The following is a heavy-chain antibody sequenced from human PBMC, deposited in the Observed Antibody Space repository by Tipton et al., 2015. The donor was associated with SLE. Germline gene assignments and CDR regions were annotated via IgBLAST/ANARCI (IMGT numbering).Heavy chain of an antibody. CDR1: GGSVSSGSYY. J-gene: IGHJ6*02. Sequence: TLSLTCTVSGGSVSSGSYYWSWIRQPAGKGLEWIGYIYTSGSTNYNPSLKSRVTISVDTSKNQFSLKLSSVTAADTAVYYCARAIVVVPAANRGYYYGMDVWGQGTTVTVSS. CDR3: ARAIVVVPAANRGYYYGMDV. D-gene: IGHD2-2*01. V-gene: IGHV4-61*09. CDR2: IYTSGST.